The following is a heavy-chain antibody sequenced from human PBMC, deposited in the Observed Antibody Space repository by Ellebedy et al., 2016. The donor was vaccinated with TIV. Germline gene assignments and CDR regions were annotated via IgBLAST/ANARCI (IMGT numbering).Heavy chain of an antibody. CDR3: AREGWFGEFLYTYYYGMDV. CDR2: ISYDGSNK. Sequence: LSLXXAASGFTFSSYAMHWVRQAPGKGLEWVAVISYDGSNKYYADSVKGRFTISRDNSKNTLYLQMNSLRAEDTAVYYCAREGWFGEFLYTYYYGMDVWGQGTTVTVSS. D-gene: IGHD3-10*01. V-gene: IGHV3-30-3*01. J-gene: IGHJ6*02. CDR1: GFTFSSYA.